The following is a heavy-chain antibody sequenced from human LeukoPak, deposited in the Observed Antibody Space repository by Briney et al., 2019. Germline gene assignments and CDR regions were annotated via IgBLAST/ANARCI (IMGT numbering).Heavy chain of an antibody. D-gene: IGHD6-13*01. CDR2: IWYDASNK. Sequence: GGSLTLSCAASGFTFSSFGXXXXRQAPGKGLXWXXVIWYDASNKCYADSVKGRFTISRDNSKNTLYLQMNSLRDDDTAVYYCVRGVGVSRFNYLDSWGQGTLVIVSS. J-gene: IGHJ4*02. V-gene: IGHV3-33*01. CDR3: VRGVGVSRFNYLDS. CDR1: GFTFSSFG.